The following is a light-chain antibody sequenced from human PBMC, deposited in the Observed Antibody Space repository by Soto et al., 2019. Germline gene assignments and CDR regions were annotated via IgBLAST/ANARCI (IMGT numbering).Light chain of an antibody. CDR3: QQYGTSPRT. J-gene: IGKJ1*01. Sequence: EIVLTQSPGTLSLSPGERATLSCRASQSVRSSYLAWYQQKLGQAPRLLIYGVYNRATGIPDRFSGSGSGTDVTLTISRLESEDFAVYYCQQYGTSPRTFGQGTKVEIK. V-gene: IGKV3-20*01. CDR1: QSVRSSY. CDR2: GVY.